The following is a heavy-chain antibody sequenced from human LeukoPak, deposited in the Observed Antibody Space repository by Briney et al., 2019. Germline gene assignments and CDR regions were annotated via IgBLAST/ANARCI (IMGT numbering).Heavy chain of an antibody. V-gene: IGHV5-51*01. CDR1: GYSFTSYW. D-gene: IGHD2-15*01. CDR2: IYPGDSDT. CDR3: ARQGVVVAATASDAFDI. Sequence: GESLKISSKGSGYSFTSYWIGWVRQMPAKGLEWMGIIYPGDSDTRYSPSFQGQVTISADKSISTAYLQWSSLKASDTAMYYCARQGVVVAATASDAFDIWGQGTMVTVSS. J-gene: IGHJ3*02.